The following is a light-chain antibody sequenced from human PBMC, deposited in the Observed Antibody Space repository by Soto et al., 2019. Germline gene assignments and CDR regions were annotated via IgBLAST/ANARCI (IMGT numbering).Light chain of an antibody. CDR3: RTWDSSLSAGVV. Sequence: QSVLTQPPSVSAAPGQKVTISCSGSSSNIGNNYVSWYQQLPGTAPKLLIYDNNKQPSGIPDRFSGSKSGTSATLGITGLQTGDEADYYCRTWDSSLSAGVVFGGGTKLTVL. J-gene: IGLJ2*01. V-gene: IGLV1-51*01. CDR1: SSNIGNNY. CDR2: DNN.